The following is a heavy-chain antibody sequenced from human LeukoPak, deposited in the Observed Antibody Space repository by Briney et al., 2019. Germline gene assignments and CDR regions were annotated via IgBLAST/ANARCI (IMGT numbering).Heavy chain of an antibody. CDR1: GGTFSSYA. Sequence: SVKVSCKASGGTFSSYAISWLRQAPGQGLEWMGGIIPIFGTANYAQKFQGRVTITADESTSTAYMELSGLRSEDTAVYYCARSTVDTAMVSPRSFDYWGQGTLVTVSS. J-gene: IGHJ4*02. D-gene: IGHD5-18*01. V-gene: IGHV1-69*13. CDR3: ARSTVDTAMVSPRSFDY. CDR2: IIPIFGTA.